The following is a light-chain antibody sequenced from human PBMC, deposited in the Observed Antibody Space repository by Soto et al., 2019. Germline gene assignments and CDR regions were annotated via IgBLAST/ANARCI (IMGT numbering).Light chain of an antibody. CDR3: GTWDSSLSALV. CDR2: DNN. CDR1: SSNIGNNY. V-gene: IGLV1-51*01. Sequence: QSVFTQPPSVSAAPGQKVNISCSGSSSNIGNNYVSWYQQLPGTAPKLLIYDNNKRPSGIPGRFSGSKSGTSATLGITGLQTGDEADYYCGTWDSSLSALVFGGGTKLTVL. J-gene: IGLJ2*01.